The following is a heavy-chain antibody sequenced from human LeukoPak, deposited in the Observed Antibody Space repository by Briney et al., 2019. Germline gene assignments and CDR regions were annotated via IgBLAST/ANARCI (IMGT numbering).Heavy chain of an antibody. Sequence: ASVKVSCKASGYTFTSYDINWVRQAAGQGREWMGWMNPNSGNTGYAQKFQGRVTMTRNTSISTAYMELSSLRSEDTAVYYCARGRWSSRPVHLFDPWGQGTLVTVSS. D-gene: IGHD2-15*01. CDR1: GYTFTSYD. CDR3: ARGRWSSRPVHLFDP. J-gene: IGHJ5*02. V-gene: IGHV1-8*01. CDR2: MNPNSGNT.